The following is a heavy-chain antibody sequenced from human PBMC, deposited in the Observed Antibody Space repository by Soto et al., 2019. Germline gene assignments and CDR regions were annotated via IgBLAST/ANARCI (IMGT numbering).Heavy chain of an antibody. CDR3: ARRERYYGSPGWFDP. CDR2: VYYNENT. J-gene: IGHJ5*02. V-gene: IGHV4-39*01. CDR1: CGSVCSFAYY. Sequence: XTRSLPCSVSCGSVCSFAYYWGWIRQPRGKGVEWIWAVYYNENTYYNKSLKSRVTITVDTAKNQFSLNLSSVTASDTAMYFCARRERYYGSPGWFDPRGPGNLGTVS. D-gene: IGHD3-10*01.